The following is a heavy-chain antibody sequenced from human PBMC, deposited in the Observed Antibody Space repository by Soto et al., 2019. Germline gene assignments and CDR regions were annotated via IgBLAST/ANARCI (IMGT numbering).Heavy chain of an antibody. CDR3: AKEYSSSWTTIFDY. CDR1: GFTFSSYA. J-gene: IGHJ4*02. D-gene: IGHD6-13*01. CDR2: ISGSGGST. V-gene: IGHV3-23*01. Sequence: GGSLRLSCAASGFTFSSYAMSWVRQAPGKGPEWVSAISGSGGSTYYADSVKGRFAISRDNSKNTLYLQMNSLRAEDTAVYYCAKEYSSSWTTIFDYWGQGTLVTVSS.